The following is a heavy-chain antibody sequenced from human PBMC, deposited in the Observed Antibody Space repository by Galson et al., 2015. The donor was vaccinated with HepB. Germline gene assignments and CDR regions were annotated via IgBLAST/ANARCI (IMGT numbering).Heavy chain of an antibody. J-gene: IGHJ4*02. Sequence: SLRLSCAASGFTFSSYAMSWVRQAPGKGLEWVSVISGDGGNTYYADSVKGRFTISRDNSKNTLYLQMNSLRAEDTAIYYCAKGLGYSYGIDSWGQGTLVTVSS. CDR2: ISGDGGNT. D-gene: IGHD5-18*01. CDR3: AKGLGYSYGIDS. V-gene: IGHV3-23*01. CDR1: GFTFSSYA.